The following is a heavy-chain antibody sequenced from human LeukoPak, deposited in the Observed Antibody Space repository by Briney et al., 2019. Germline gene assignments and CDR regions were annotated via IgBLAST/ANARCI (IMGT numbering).Heavy chain of an antibody. V-gene: IGHV3-7*01. CDR3: ARMGGSNWNREVNWFDP. J-gene: IGHJ5*02. CDR2: IRQDGSDK. CDR1: GFTFSSYS. D-gene: IGHD1-1*01. Sequence: PGGSLRLSRAASGFTFSSYSMNWVCQAPGKGLEWVANIRQDGSDKYYVDSVKGRFTISRDNAQNSVYLQMASLRADDTAVYYCARMGGSNWNREVNWFDPWGQGTLVTVSS.